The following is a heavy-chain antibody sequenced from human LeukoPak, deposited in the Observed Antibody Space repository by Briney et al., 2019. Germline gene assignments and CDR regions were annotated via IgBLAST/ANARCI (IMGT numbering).Heavy chain of an antibody. D-gene: IGHD2-2*01. Sequence: SETLSLTCTVSGGSISSYYWSWIRQPPGKGLEWIGYMYYSGSTNYNPSLKSRVTISVDTSMNQFSLKLNSVTAADTAVYYCASGRPSVPLDYWGRGILVTVSS. CDR2: MYYSGST. CDR3: ASGRPSVPLDY. J-gene: IGHJ4*02. CDR1: GGSISSYY. V-gene: IGHV4-59*01.